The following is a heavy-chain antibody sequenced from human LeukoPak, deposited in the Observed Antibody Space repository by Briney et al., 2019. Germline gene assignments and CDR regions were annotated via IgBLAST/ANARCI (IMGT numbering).Heavy chain of an antibody. J-gene: IGHJ3*02. CDR1: GFIFSSYN. D-gene: IGHD5-18*01. V-gene: IGHV3-48*01. CDR2: ISSSSRTT. Sequence: PGGSLRLSCAASGFIFSSYNMNWVRQAPGKGLEWVSDISSSSRTTYYADSVRGRFTISRDNAKNSLFLQMNSLRAEDTAVYYCARDDTQLWLGAFDIWGQGTMVTVSS. CDR3: ARDDTQLWLGAFDI.